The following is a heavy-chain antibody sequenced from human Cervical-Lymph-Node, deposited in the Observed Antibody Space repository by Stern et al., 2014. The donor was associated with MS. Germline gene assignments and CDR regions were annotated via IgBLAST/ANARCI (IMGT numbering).Heavy chain of an antibody. Sequence: QVQLVQSGTEVKKPGSSVRVSCKASGGTFSNYAISWVRQAPGQGLEWMGQFIPIFATAKYAQKFQGRVTITADESTSTAYIEVSTLRSEDTAVYYCARDDSGGVGSYSDLWGQGTLVTVSS. CDR1: GGTFSNYA. V-gene: IGHV1-69*01. J-gene: IGHJ4*02. CDR3: ARDDSGGVGSYSDL. CDR2: FIPIFATA. D-gene: IGHD3-16*01.